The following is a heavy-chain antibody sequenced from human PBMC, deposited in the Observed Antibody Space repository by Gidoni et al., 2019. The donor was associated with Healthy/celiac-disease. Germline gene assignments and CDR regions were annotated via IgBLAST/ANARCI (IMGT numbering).Heavy chain of an antibody. V-gene: IGHV1-69*02. CDR3: ASTYCSSTSCYTGGLIYYYYYGMDF. D-gene: IGHD2-2*02. Sequence: QVQLVQSGAEVKKPGYSVKVSCKASGGTCSSYTISCVRQAPGQGLEWLGRIIPILGISNYAQKFKGRVTITADKSTSTAYMQLSSLRSEDTAVYYCASTYCSSTSCYTGGLIYYYYYGMDFWGQGTTVTVSS. J-gene: IGHJ6*02. CDR2: IIPILGIS. CDR1: GGTCSSYT.